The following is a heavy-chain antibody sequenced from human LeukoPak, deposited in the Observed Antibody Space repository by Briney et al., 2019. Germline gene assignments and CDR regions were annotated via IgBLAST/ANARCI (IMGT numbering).Heavy chain of an antibody. V-gene: IGHV1-2*02. J-gene: IGHJ1*01. CDR3: ARGYYDSSDYEYFQH. CDR2: INTNSGGT. D-gene: IGHD3-22*01. CDR1: GYTFSGYY. Sequence: GASVKVSCKASGYTFSGYYLHWVRQAPGQGLEWMGWINTNSGGTNSAQKFHGRVTMTRDTSIITAYMELSRLRSDDTAVYFCARGYYDSSDYEYFQHWGQGALVTVSS.